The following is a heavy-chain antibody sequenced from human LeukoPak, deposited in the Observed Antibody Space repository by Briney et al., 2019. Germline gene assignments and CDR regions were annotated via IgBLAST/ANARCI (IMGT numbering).Heavy chain of an antibody. J-gene: IGHJ4*02. CDR1: GYTFTSYY. CDR3: ARDRDSLVDYYDSSGYDY. Sequence: SCKASGYTFTSYYMHWVRQAPGKGLEWVANIKQDGSEKHYVDSVKGRFTISRDNAKNSLYLQMNSLRAEDTAVYYCARDRDSLVDYYDSSGYDYWGQGTLVTVSS. V-gene: IGHV3-7*01. D-gene: IGHD3-22*01. CDR2: IKQDGSEK.